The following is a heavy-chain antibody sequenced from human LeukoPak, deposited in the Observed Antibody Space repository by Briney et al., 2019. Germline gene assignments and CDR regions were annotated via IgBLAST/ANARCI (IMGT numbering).Heavy chain of an antibody. CDR2: ISGGGETT. Sequence: GGSLRLSCAASGFTFNNYAMNWVRQAPGKGLEWVSSISGGGETTYYADSAKGRFTISRDNSQNTLYLHMNSLRAEDTAVYYCARDYADYVGYFFFDYWGQGTLVTVSS. D-gene: IGHD4-17*01. CDR3: ARDYADYVGYFFFDY. CDR1: GFTFNNYA. V-gene: IGHV3-23*01. J-gene: IGHJ4*02.